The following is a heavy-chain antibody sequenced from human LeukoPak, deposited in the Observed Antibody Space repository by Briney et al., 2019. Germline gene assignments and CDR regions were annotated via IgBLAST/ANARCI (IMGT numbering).Heavy chain of an antibody. D-gene: IGHD3-9*01. V-gene: IGHV1-3*03. CDR1: GYTFTSYA. CDR3: ARDPSRYFDWLLSYPSGYSDY. Sequence: ASVKVSCKASGYTFTSYAMHWVRQAPGQRLEWMGWINAGNGNTKYSQEFQGRVTITRDTSASTAYMELSSLRSEDMAVYYCARDPSRYFDWLLSYPSGYSDYWGQGTLVTVSS. CDR2: INAGNGNT. J-gene: IGHJ4*02.